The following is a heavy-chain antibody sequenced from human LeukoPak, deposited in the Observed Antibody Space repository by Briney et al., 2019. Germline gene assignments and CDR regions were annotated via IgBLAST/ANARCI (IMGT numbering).Heavy chain of an antibody. J-gene: IGHJ5*02. V-gene: IGHV4-34*01. D-gene: IGHD6-19*01. Sequence: SETLSLTCAVYGGSFSGYYWSWIRQPPGKGLEWIGEINHSGSTNYNPSLKSRVTISVDTSKNQFSLKLSSVTAADTAVYCCARGQGYSSGWNWFDPWGQGTLVTVSS. CDR3: ARGQGYSSGWNWFDP. CDR2: INHSGST. CDR1: GGSFSGYY.